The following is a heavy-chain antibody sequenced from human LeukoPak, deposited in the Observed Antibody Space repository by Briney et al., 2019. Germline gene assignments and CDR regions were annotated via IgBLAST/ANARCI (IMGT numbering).Heavy chain of an antibody. CDR3: ARHAANKGSSSLIDY. J-gene: IGHJ4*02. CDR2: IYISGTT. D-gene: IGHD6-6*01. V-gene: IGHV4-59*08. CDR1: GGSISTYS. Sequence: SETLSLTCTVSGGSISTYSWSWFRQPPGKGLEWIAYIYISGTTNYNPSLKSRVTISLDTSKNQVSLKLRSVTATDTAVYYCARHAANKGSSSLIDYWGQGTLVTVSS.